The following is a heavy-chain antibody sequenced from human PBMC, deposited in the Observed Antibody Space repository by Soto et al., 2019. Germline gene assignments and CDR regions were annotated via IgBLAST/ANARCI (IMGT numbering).Heavy chain of an antibody. CDR2: MYYSGGT. J-gene: IGHJ5*02. CDR3: ARDQSYNDLYWWLDT. D-gene: IGHD3-22*01. V-gene: IGHV4-39*02. Sequence: SETLSLTCTVSGGSISSSSYFWGWIRQPPGKGPEWIGSMYYSGGTYYNPSLKSRVTISVDTSNNQFSLKLSSVTAADTAMYFCARDQSYNDLYWWLDTWGQGTLVTVSS. CDR1: GGSISSSSYF.